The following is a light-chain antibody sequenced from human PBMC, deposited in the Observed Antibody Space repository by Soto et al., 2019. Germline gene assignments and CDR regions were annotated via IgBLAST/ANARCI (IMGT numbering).Light chain of an antibody. Sequence: EIVLTQSPATLSLSPGERATLSCRASQCVSSYVAWYQQKPGQAPRLLIYDASNRATGIPARCSGSGSGTDFTLTISSLEPEDFAVYYCQQRSNWLTFGGGPKVEIK. J-gene: IGKJ4*01. CDR2: DAS. V-gene: IGKV3-11*01. CDR3: QQRSNWLT. CDR1: QCVSSY.